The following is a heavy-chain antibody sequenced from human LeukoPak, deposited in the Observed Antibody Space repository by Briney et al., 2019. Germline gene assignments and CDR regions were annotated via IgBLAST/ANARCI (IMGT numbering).Heavy chain of an antibody. Sequence: GGSLRLSCAASGFTVSSNYMSWVRQAPGKGLEWVSVIYSGGSTYYADSVKGRFTISRDNSKNTLYLHMNSLRAEDTAVYYCARAYYFLTFDYWGQGTLVTVSS. CDR2: IYSGGST. V-gene: IGHV3-53*01. CDR1: GFTVSSNY. CDR3: ARAYYFLTFDY. D-gene: IGHD2/OR15-2a*01. J-gene: IGHJ4*02.